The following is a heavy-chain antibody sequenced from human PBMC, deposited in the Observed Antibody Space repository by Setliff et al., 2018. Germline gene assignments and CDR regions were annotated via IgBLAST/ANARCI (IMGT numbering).Heavy chain of an antibody. CDR2: ISAYTGNT. D-gene: IGHD2-8*01. V-gene: IGHV1-18*01. Sequence: ASVKVSCKASGYTFTSPGITWVRQAPGQGLEWMGWISAYTGNTNYAQKLQGRVTMTTDTSTSTAYMELRSLTSDDTAVYYCSRLVRYCTTTTCQRASGAEFWGQGTLVTVSS. J-gene: IGHJ1*01. CDR3: SRLVRYCTTTTCQRASGAEF. CDR1: GYTFTSPG.